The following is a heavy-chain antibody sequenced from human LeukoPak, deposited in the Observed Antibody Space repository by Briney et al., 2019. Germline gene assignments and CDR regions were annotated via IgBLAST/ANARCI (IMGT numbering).Heavy chain of an antibody. J-gene: IGHJ4*02. CDR2: ISYDGSNK. CDR1: GFTFSSYG. CDR3: AKDIVVVPALDY. V-gene: IGHV3-30*18. Sequence: GRSLRLSCAASGFTFSSYGMHWVRQAPGKGLEWVAVISYDGSNKYYADSVKGRFTISRDNSKNTLCLQMNSLRAEDTAVYYCAKDIVVVPALDYWGQGTLVTVSS. D-gene: IGHD2-2*01.